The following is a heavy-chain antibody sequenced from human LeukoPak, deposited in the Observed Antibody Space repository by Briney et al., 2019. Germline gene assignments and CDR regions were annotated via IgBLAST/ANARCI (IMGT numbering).Heavy chain of an antibody. Sequence: SQTLSLTCAISGDSVSTNNAGWNWIRQSPSRGLEWLGRTYYSSNWYNDYAVSVKSRITINPDTSKNQFSLQLNSVTPEDTAVYYCARDLRKSSLSPWGQGTLVTVSS. D-gene: IGHD6-6*01. CDR3: ARDLRKSSLSP. J-gene: IGHJ5*02. CDR2: TYYSSNWYN. V-gene: IGHV6-1*01. CDR1: GDSVSTNNAG.